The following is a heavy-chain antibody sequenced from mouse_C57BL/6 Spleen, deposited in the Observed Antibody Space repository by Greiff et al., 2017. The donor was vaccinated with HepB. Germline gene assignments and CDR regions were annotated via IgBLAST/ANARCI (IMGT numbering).Heavy chain of an antibody. CDR2: IWTGGGT. J-gene: IGHJ4*01. V-gene: IGHV2-9-1*01. CDR3: ARITTVEDAYYYAMDY. CDR1: GFSLTSYA. Sequence: VMLVESGPGLVAPSQSLSITCTVSGFSLTSYAISWVRQPPGKGLEWLGVIWTGGGTNYNSALKSRLSISKDNSKSQVFLKMNSLQTDDTARYYCARITTVEDAYYYAMDYWGQGTSVTVSS. D-gene: IGHD1-1*01.